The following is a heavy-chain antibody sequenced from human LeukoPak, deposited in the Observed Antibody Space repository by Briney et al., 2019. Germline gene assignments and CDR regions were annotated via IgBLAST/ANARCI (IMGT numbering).Heavy chain of an antibody. CDR2: ISYDGSNK. Sequence: GGSLRLSCAASGFTFNSYAMHWVRQAPGKGLEWVAVISYDGSNKYYADSVKGRFTISRDNSKNTLYLQMNSLRAEDTAVYYCAREGLYGDYDFFDYWGQGTLVTVSS. CDR1: GFTFNSYA. J-gene: IGHJ4*02. CDR3: AREGLYGDYDFFDY. D-gene: IGHD4-17*01. V-gene: IGHV3-30-3*01.